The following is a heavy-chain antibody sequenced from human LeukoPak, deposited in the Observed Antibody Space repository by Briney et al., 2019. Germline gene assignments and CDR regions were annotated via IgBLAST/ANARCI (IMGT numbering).Heavy chain of an antibody. J-gene: IGHJ4*02. CDR2: IYYSGST. CDR3: ARHDMDVAGAGLDYFVY. D-gene: IGHD1-26*01. CDR1: GGSISRYY. Sequence: PETLSLTCTVSGGSISRYYWSWIRQPPGMGLEWIGYIYYSGSTNYNPSLKSRVTISVDMSKNQFSLKLSSVTAADTAVYYCARHDMDVAGAGLDYFVYWGPGTLGTVSS. V-gene: IGHV4-59*08.